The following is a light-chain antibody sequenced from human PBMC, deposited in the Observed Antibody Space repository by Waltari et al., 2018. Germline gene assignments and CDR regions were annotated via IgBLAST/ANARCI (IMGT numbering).Light chain of an antibody. CDR3: QQYDNLPTT. J-gene: IGKJ5*01. CDR1: QDIRTY. CDR2: DAF. Sequence: DIQMTQSPSSLSASVGDRVTITCQASQDIRTYLNWYQQKPGRAPKLLIFDAFNLETGVPRRFRGSGSGTHFSFTINSLQPEDIATYYCQQYDNLPTTFGQGTRLDMK. V-gene: IGKV1-33*01.